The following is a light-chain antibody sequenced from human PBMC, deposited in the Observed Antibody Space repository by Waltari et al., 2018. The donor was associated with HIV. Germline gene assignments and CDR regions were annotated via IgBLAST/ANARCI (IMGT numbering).Light chain of an antibody. J-gene: IGLJ3*02. CDR2: SNN. V-gene: IGLV1-44*01. CDR1: SSNIAANT. CDR3: AAWDDGVNGWV. Sequence: QSVLTQPPSASGTPGQRVTISCSGSSSNIAANTVRWYQQFPGTAPKLLIHSNNQRPPGVTDRFSGTKSGTAASLAISGLQSEDEADYYCAAWDDGVNGWVFGGGTKLTVL.